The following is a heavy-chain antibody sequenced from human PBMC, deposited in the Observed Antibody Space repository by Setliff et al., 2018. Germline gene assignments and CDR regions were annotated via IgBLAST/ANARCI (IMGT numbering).Heavy chain of an antibody. D-gene: IGHD6-13*01. Sequence: SETLSLTCAVYGGSFSGYYWSWIRQPPGKGLEWIGEIYHSGNTNYNPSLKSRVTISVDTSKNQFALKLSSVTAADTAVYYCAANPGIAAGGDFDYWGQGILVTVSS. CDR2: IYHSGNT. CDR1: GGSFSGYY. V-gene: IGHV4-34*01. CDR3: AANPGIAAGGDFDY. J-gene: IGHJ4*02.